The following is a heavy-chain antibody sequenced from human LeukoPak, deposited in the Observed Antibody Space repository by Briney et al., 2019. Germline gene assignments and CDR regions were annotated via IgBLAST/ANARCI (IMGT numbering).Heavy chain of an antibody. CDR1: GFTFSSHG. V-gene: IGHV3-9*01. CDR2: ISWNSGSI. D-gene: IGHD3-22*01. Sequence: PGGSLRLSCAASGFTFSSHGMHWVRQAPGKGLEWVSGISWNSGSIGYADSVKGRFTISRDNAKNFLYLQMNSLRAEDTALYYCAKSSYFDSSGYPPGDYWGQGTLVTVSS. CDR3: AKSSYFDSSGYPPGDY. J-gene: IGHJ4*02.